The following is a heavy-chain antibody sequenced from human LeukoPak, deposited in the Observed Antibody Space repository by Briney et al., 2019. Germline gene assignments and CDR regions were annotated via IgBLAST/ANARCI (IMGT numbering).Heavy chain of an antibody. CDR1: GFTFSTYA. D-gene: IGHD2-15*01. Sequence: GGSLRLSCAASGFTFSTYAMHWVRQAPGKGLDWVAVISYDGSHTYYADSVKGRFTISRDNSKNTLYLQMDSLRAEDTAVYYCAKGFLGSCYSGVDYWGQGTLVTVSS. CDR2: ISYDGSHT. CDR3: AKGFLGSCYSGVDY. J-gene: IGHJ4*02. V-gene: IGHV3-30*18.